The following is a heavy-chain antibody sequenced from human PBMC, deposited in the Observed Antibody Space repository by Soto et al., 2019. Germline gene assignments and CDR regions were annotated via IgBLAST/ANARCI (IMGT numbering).Heavy chain of an antibody. CDR3: ARAVTIFGVVVYGMDV. V-gene: IGHV4-4*07. CDR2: IYTSGST. D-gene: IGHD3-3*01. CDR1: GGSISSYY. J-gene: IGHJ6*02. Sequence: SETLSLTCTVSGGSISSYYWSWIRQPAGKGLEWIGRIYTSGSTNYNPSLKSRVTMSVDTSKNQFSLKLSSVTAADTAVYYRARAVTIFGVVVYGMDVWGQGATVTVSS.